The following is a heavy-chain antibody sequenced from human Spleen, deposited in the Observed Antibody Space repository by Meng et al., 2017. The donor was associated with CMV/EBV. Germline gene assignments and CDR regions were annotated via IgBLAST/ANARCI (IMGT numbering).Heavy chain of an antibody. Sequence: GESLKISCKGSGYSFTTYWIGWVRQIPGKGLEWMGIIYPGDSDTRYRSSFQGQVTMSSDTSISTSYLQWSSLRDSDTAIYYCARPSALFASNDYWGQGTLVTVSS. J-gene: IGHJ4*02. CDR2: IYPGDSDT. D-gene: IGHD4-11*01. V-gene: IGHV5-51*01. CDR3: ARPSALFASNDY. CDR1: GYSFTTYW.